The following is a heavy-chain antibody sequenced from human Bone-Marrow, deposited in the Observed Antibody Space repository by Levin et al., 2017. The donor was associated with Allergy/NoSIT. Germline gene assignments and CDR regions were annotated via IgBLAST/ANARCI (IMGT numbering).Heavy chain of an antibody. Sequence: SCTVSGGSLSTTTFYWGWIRQPPGKGLEWIGNVYHRGNTFYNPSLKSRVTVSIDTSKNQFSLMLSSVTAADTAVYFCARLNSRGPAGYFDYWGPGTLVTVSS. D-gene: IGHD2-2*01. CDR3: ARLNSRGPAGYFDY. CDR2: VYHRGNT. CDR1: GGSLSTTTFY. J-gene: IGHJ4*02. V-gene: IGHV4-39*07.